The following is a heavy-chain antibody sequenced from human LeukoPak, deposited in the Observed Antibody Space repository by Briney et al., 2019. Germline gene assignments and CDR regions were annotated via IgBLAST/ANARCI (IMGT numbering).Heavy chain of an antibody. Sequence: GGSLRLSCAASGFTFSSYWMSWVRQAPGKGLEWVANIKQDGSEKYYVDSVKGRFTISRDNAKNSLYLQMNSLRAEDTAVYYCARDSSSSWYEPPNWFDPWGQGTLVTVSA. CDR2: IKQDGSEK. CDR1: GFTFSSYW. D-gene: IGHD6-13*01. CDR3: ARDSSSSWYEPPNWFDP. V-gene: IGHV3-7*01. J-gene: IGHJ5*02.